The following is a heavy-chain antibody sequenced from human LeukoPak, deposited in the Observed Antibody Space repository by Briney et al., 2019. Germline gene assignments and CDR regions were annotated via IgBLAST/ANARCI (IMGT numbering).Heavy chain of an antibody. CDR3: ARDLDGDYDAFDI. D-gene: IGHD4-17*01. V-gene: IGHV3-7*01. CDR2: IKQDGSEK. Sequence: QTGGSLRLSCAASGFTFSSYWMSWVRQAPGKGLEWVANIKQDGSEKYYVDSVKGRFTISRDNAKNSLYLQMNSLRAEDTAVYYCARDLDGDYDAFDIWGQGTMVTVSS. J-gene: IGHJ3*02. CDR1: GFTFSSYW.